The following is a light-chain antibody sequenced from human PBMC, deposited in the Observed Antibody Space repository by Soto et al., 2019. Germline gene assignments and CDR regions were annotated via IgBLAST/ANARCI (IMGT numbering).Light chain of an antibody. Sequence: QSALTQPASVSGSPGQSITISCTGTSSDIGAYNFVSWYQQHPGKAPKLMLYGVNIRPSGVSNRFSGSKSGNTASLTISWLQAEEGGDYYCTSWTTSTTMIFGGGTKLTVL. CDR1: SSDIGAYNF. CDR3: TSWTTSTTMI. J-gene: IGLJ2*01. V-gene: IGLV2-14*03. CDR2: GVN.